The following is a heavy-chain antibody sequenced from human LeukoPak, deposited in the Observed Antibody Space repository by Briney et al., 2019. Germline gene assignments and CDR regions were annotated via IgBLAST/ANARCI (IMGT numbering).Heavy chain of an antibody. Sequence: GRSLRLSCAASGFTFSSYGMHWVRQAPGKGLEWVAVISYDGSNKYYTDSVKGRLTISRDNSKNTLYLQMNSLRAEDTAVYYCAREGPRGNSQFDYWGQGTLVTVSS. V-gene: IGHV3-30*03. J-gene: IGHJ4*02. CDR1: GFTFSSYG. D-gene: IGHD2/OR15-2a*01. CDR2: ISYDGSNK. CDR3: AREGPRGNSQFDY.